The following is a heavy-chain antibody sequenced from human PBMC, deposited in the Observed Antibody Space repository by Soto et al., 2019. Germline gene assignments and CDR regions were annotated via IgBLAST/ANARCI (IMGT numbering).Heavy chain of an antibody. V-gene: IGHV1-18*01. J-gene: IGHJ4*02. D-gene: IGHD2-15*01. CDR3: ARDWSIVVVVAATLKFDY. CDR1: GYTFTSYG. Sequence: ASVKVSCKASGYTFTSYGISWVRQAPGQGLEWMGWISAYNGNTNYAQKLQGRVTMTTDTSTSTAYMELRSLRSDDTAVYYCARDWSIVVVVAATLKFDYWGQGTLVTVS. CDR2: ISAYNGNT.